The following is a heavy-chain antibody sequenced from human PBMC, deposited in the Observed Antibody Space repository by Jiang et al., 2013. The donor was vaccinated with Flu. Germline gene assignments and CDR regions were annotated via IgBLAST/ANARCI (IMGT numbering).Heavy chain of an antibody. D-gene: IGHD3-22*01. CDR2: ISSSSSTI. V-gene: IGHV3-48*02. CDR1: GFTFSSYS. J-gene: IGHJ3*02. CDR3: AREPDSSGRYDAFDI. Sequence: RLSCAASGFTFSSYSMNVGPPGSEGRGWSGSYISSSSSTIYYADSVKGRFTISRDNAKNSLYLQMNSLRDEDTAVYYCAREPDSSGRYDAFDIWGQGTMVTVSS.